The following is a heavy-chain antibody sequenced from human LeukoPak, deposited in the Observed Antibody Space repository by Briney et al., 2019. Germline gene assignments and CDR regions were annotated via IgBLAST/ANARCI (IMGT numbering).Heavy chain of an antibody. CDR1: GFTFSSYA. D-gene: IGHD3-9*01. V-gene: IGHV3-30*04. J-gene: IGHJ4*02. CDR2: ISYGGSNK. Sequence: GGSLRLSCAASGFTFSSYAMHWVRQAPGKGLEWVAVISYGGSNKYYADSVKGRFTISRDNSKNTLYLQMSSLRAEDTAVYYCARGFRRDYRYFDFERYFDYWGQGTLVTVSS. CDR3: ARGFRRDYRYFDFERYFDY.